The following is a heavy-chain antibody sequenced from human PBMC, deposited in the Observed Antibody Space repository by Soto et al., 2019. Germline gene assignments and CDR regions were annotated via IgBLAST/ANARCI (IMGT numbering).Heavy chain of an antibody. J-gene: IGHJ5*02. CDR2: ISSNSAYT. V-gene: IGHV3-21*01. Sequence: LRLSCAASGFTFRSFTMDWVRQAPGKGLEWVSTISSNSAYTYYTDALRGRFTISRDNAKNSLHLQMNSLRAEDTAVYYCTRDASRDSSARGWLDPWGQGTLVTVYS. CDR1: GFTFRSFT. CDR3: TRDASRDSSARGWLDP. D-gene: IGHD6-13*01.